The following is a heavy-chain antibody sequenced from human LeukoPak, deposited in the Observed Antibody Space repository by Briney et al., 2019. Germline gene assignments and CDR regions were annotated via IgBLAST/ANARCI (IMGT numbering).Heavy chain of an antibody. Sequence: SETLSLTCTVSGGSISSGGYYWSWIRQHPGKGLEWIGYIYYSGSTYYNPSLKSRVTISVDTSKNQFSLKLSSVTAADTAVYYCARVPLYSSSWSYYYGMDVWAKGPRSPSP. V-gene: IGHV4-31*03. CDR3: ARVPLYSSSWSYYYGMDV. J-gene: IGHJ6*02. CDR2: IYYSGST. CDR1: GGSISSGGYY. D-gene: IGHD6-13*01.